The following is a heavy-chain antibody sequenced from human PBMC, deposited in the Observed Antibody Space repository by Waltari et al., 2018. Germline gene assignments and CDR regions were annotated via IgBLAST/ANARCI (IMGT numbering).Heavy chain of an antibody. CDR3: ARGGYNWNYFPYWYFDL. Sequence: EVQLVESGGGLVQPGGSLRLSCAASGFTFSSYDMHWVRQATGKGLEWVSAIGTAGYTYYPGAVKGRFTSSRENAKNSLYLQMNSLRAVDTAVYYCARGGYNWNYFPYWYFDLWGRGTLVTVSS. CDR1: GFTFSSYD. V-gene: IGHV3-13*01. CDR2: IGTAGYT. D-gene: IGHD1-7*01. J-gene: IGHJ2*01.